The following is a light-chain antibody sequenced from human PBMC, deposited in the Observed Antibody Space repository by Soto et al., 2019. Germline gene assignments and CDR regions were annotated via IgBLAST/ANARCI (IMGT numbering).Light chain of an antibody. CDR1: QSVSSN. V-gene: IGKV3-15*01. CDR2: GAS. CDR3: QQYNNWHPWT. Sequence: EIFLTQSPATMSLSPGERATLSWRASQSVSSNLAWYQQKPGQAPRLPIYGASTRATGIPARFSGSGSATEFTLTISSLQPADFAVYYCQQYNNWHPWTFGQGTKVDIK. J-gene: IGKJ1*01.